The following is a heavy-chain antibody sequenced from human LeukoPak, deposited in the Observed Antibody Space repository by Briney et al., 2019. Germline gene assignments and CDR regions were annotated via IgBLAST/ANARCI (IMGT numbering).Heavy chain of an antibody. Sequence: ASVKVSCKASGYTFITYGISWVRQAPGQGLEWMGWISPYNGNTNYAQKLQGRVTMTTDTSSSTAYMELRSLRSGDTAVYYCARPGSFDSEIFDFWGQGTLVTVSS. D-gene: IGHD3-10*01. CDR1: GYTFITYG. V-gene: IGHV1-18*01. J-gene: IGHJ4*02. CDR2: ISPYNGNT. CDR3: ARPGSFDSEIFDF.